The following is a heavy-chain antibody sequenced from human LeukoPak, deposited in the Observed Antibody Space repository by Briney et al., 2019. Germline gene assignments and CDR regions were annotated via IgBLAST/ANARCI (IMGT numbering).Heavy chain of an antibody. CDR2: MNPNSGNT. V-gene: IGHV1-8*01. CDR1: GYTFTSYD. Sequence: ASVKVSCKASGYTFTSYDINWVRQATGQGLEWMGWMNPNSGNTGYAQKFQGRVTMTRNTSISTVYMELSSLRSEDTAVYYCARDSYSGSYYIDNWFDPWGQGTLVTVSS. J-gene: IGHJ5*02. D-gene: IGHD1-26*01. CDR3: ARDSYSGSYYIDNWFDP.